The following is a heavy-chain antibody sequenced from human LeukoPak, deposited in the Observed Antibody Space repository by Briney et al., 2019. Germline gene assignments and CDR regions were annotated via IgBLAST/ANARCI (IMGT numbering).Heavy chain of an antibody. Sequence: GGSLRLSCSASGFTFSSYAMHWVRQAPGKGLEYVSAISSNGGSTYYADSVKGRFTISRDSSKNTLYPQMNSLRAEDTAVYYCARDEVRGGYYDSSGYYLFDYWGQGTLVTVSS. J-gene: IGHJ4*02. V-gene: IGHV3-64*04. CDR3: ARDEVRGGYYDSSGYYLFDY. D-gene: IGHD3-22*01. CDR2: ISSNGGST. CDR1: GFTFSSYA.